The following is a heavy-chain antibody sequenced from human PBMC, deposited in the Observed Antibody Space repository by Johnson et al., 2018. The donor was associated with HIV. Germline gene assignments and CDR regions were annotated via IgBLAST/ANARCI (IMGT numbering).Heavy chain of an antibody. CDR3: AKELGPTDAFDI. CDR1: GFTFSSYD. CDR2: IGPAGDT. Sequence: VQLVESGGGLVQPGGSLRLSCAASGFTFSSYDMHWVRQATGKGLEWVSAIGPAGDTYYPGSVKGRFTISRENAKNSLYLQMNSLRAEDMALYYCAKELGPTDAFDIWGQGTMVTVSS. V-gene: IGHV3-13*01. J-gene: IGHJ3*02.